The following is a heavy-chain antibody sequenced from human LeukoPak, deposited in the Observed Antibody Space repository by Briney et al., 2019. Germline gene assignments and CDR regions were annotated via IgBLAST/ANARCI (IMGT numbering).Heavy chain of an antibody. Sequence: ASVKVSCKASGYTFTGYYMHWVRQAPGQGLEWMGWINPNSGGTNYAQKFQGRVTMTRDTSISTAYMELSGLRSDDTAVYYCARKYYDFWSGYYRVEWFDPWGQGTLVTVSS. V-gene: IGHV1-2*02. D-gene: IGHD3-3*01. CDR3: ARKYYDFWSGYYRVEWFDP. CDR1: GYTFTGYY. CDR2: INPNSGGT. J-gene: IGHJ5*02.